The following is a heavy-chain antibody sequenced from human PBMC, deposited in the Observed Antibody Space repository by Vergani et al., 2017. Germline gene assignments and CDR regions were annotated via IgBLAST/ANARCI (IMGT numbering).Heavy chain of an antibody. J-gene: IGHJ4*02. D-gene: IGHD6-19*01. CDR2: ISSSSSYI. CDR1: GFTFDDYA. V-gene: IGHV3-21*01. CDR3: ARDLQAGPY. Sequence: EVQLVESGGGLVQPGRSLRLSCAASGFTFDDYAMHWVRQAPGKGLEWVSSISSSSSYIYYADSVKGRFTISRDNAKNSLYLQMNSLRAEDTAVYYCARDLQAGPYWGQGTLVTVSS.